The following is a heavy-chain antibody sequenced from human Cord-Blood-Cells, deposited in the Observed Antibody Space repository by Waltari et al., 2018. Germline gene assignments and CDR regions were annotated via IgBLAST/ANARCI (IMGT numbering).Heavy chain of an antibody. Sequence: VQLVESGGGLIQPGGSLRLSCAASGFTVSSNYMSWVRQAPGKGLEWVSVIYSGGSTYYADSVKGRFTISRDNSKNTLYLQMNSLRAEDTAVYYCARDRYYDSSGYYYYYYGMDVWGQGTTVTVSS. CDR2: IYSGGST. CDR1: GFTVSSNY. D-gene: IGHD3-22*01. V-gene: IGHV3-53*01. CDR3: ARDRYYDSSGYYYYYYGMDV. J-gene: IGHJ6*02.